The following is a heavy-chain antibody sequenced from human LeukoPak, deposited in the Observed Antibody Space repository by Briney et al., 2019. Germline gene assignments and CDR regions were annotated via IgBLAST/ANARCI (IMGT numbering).Heavy chain of an antibody. J-gene: IGHJ3*02. Sequence: GGSLRLSCAASGFTFDDYGMSWVRQAPGKGLEWVSGINWNGGSTGYADSVKGRFTISRDNARNSLYLQMNSLRAEDTALYYCAGYCSSTSCLDAFDTWGQGTMVTVSS. CDR3: AGYCSSTSCLDAFDT. CDR2: INWNGGST. CDR1: GFTFDDYG. D-gene: IGHD2-2*01. V-gene: IGHV3-20*04.